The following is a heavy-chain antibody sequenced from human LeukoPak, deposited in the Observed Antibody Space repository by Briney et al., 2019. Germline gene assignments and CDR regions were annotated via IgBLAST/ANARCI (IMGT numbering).Heavy chain of an antibody. D-gene: IGHD3-3*01. V-gene: IGHV3-23*01. CDR2: ISNSGGST. CDR1: GFTFSSYT. CDR3: AKVGDYDFWSCKNWFDP. Sequence: GGSLRLSCAASGFTFSSYTMTWVRQAPGKGLEWVSFISNSGGSTYYADSVKGRFTISRDNSKNTLYLQMNSLRAEDTAVYYCAKVGDYDFWSCKNWFDPWGQGTLLTVSS. J-gene: IGHJ5*02.